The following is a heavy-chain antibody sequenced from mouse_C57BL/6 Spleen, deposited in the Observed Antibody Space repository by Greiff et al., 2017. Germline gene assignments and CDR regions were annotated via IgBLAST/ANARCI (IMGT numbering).Heavy chain of an antibody. Sequence: VKLQPSGAELMMPGASVKLSCKATGYTFTGYWIAWVKQRPGHGLEWLGEILPGSGSTNDNEKFKGKATVTADTSSNTAYMQLSSLTTEDSAIYYCTRGDYECCAYWGQGTLVTVSA. CDR2: ILPGSGST. CDR1: GYTFTGYW. V-gene: IGHV1-9*01. D-gene: IGHD2-4*01. J-gene: IGHJ3*01. CDR3: TRGDYECCAY.